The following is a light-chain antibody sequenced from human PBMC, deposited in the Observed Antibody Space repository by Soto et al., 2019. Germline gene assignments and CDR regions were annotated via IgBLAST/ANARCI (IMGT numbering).Light chain of an antibody. V-gene: IGKV1-39*01. J-gene: IGKJ1*01. CDR3: QQTYKTPLT. CDR2: LAS. CDR1: QIISNY. Sequence: DIQMTQCPSSLSASVGYRVTITCRASQIISNYVKWHQKRAGTAPQLLIYLASSVSRGVPSKFSGSGSGTDFTLTISVLQPEDAATYYCQQTYKTPLTFGQGTKVDIK.